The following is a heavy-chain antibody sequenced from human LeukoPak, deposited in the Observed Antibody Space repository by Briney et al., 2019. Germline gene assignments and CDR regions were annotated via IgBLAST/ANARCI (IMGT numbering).Heavy chain of an antibody. D-gene: IGHD3-10*01. V-gene: IGHV3-30*02. CDR2: IRYDGSNK. CDR1: GFTFSSYG. J-gene: IGHJ6*02. Sequence: PGGSLRLSCAASGFTFSSYGMHWVRQAPGKGLEWVAFIRYDGSNKYYAGSVKGRFTISRDNSKNTLYLQMNSLRAEDTAVYYCATSSRGFGSYYYGMDAWGQGTTVTVSS. CDR3: ATSSRGFGSYYYGMDA.